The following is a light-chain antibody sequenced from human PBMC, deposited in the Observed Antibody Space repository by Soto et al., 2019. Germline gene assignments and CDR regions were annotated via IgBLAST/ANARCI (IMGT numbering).Light chain of an antibody. Sequence: QSALTQPASVSGSPGQSITISCTGTSSDVGDYNYVSWYQQHPGKAPQLMIYEVSNRPSGVSNRFSGSKSGNTASLTISGLQAEDEADYYCTSYTSSRTLVLFGGGTKLTVL. CDR1: SSDVGDYNY. CDR3: TSYTSSRTLVL. V-gene: IGLV2-14*01. CDR2: EVS. J-gene: IGLJ2*01.